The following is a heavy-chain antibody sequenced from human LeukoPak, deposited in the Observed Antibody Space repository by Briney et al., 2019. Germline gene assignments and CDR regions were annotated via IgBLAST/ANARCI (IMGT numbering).Heavy chain of an antibody. D-gene: IGHD1-26*01. J-gene: IGHJ4*02. CDR2: IGGSGATI. Sequence: GGSLRLSCAASGFDFSAYGMSWVRQAPGKGLEWVSAIGGSGATIYYADSVRGRFTISRDNAKNSLYLQMNSLRAEDTALYYCAKVGSGSFFDYWGQGTLVTVSS. V-gene: IGHV3-23*01. CDR3: AKVGSGSFFDY. CDR1: GFDFSAYG.